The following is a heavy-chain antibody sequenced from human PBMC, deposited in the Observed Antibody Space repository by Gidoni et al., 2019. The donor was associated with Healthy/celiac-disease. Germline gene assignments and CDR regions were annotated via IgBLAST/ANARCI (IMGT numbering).Heavy chain of an antibody. V-gene: IGHV3-30-3*01. CDR1: GFTFSSYA. D-gene: IGHD6-13*01. CDR3: ARGYAVLAAAGADY. Sequence: QVQLVESWGGVVQPGRSLRLSFAASGFTFSSYAVNWVRQAPGKGLEWVAVISYDGSNKYYADSVKGRFTISRDNSKNTLYLQMNSLRAEDTAVYYCARGYAVLAAAGADYWGQGTLVTVSS. J-gene: IGHJ4*02. CDR2: ISYDGSNK.